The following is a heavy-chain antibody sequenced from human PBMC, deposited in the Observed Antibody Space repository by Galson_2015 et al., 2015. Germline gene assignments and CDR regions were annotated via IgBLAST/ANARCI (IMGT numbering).Heavy chain of an antibody. CDR2: ISSSSSYI. CDR1: GFTLSSYS. Sequence: SLRLSCAASGFTLSSYSMNWVRQAPGKGLEWVSSISSSSSYIYYADSVKGRFTISRDNAKNSLYLQMNSLRAEDTAVYYCARDILGYYSSTNNCYYYYGMDVWGQGTTVTVSS. D-gene: IGHD2-2*01. J-gene: IGHJ6*02. CDR3: ARDILGYYSSTNNCYYYYGMDV. V-gene: IGHV3-21*01.